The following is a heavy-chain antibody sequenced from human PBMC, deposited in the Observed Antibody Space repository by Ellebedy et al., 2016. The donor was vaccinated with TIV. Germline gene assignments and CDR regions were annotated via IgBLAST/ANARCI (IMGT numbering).Heavy chain of an antibody. Sequence: ASVKVSCKASGYTFTSYYMHWVRQAPGQGLEWMGWINPNSGGTNYAQKFQGRVTMTRDTSISTAYMELSRLRSDDTAVYYCATVVAARRTYYYYGMDVWGQGTTVTVSS. D-gene: IGHD2-15*01. CDR1: GYTFTSYY. V-gene: IGHV1-2*02. CDR2: INPNSGGT. CDR3: ATVVAARRTYYYYGMDV. J-gene: IGHJ6*02.